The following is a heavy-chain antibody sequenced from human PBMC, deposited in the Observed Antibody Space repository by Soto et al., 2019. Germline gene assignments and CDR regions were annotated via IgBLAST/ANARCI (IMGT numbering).Heavy chain of an antibody. CDR1: GGSISGSY. Sequence: SLPCCVSGGSISGSYWSWIRQSPGKGLEWLGYVYYTGSTNYSPSLRSRVSISVDTSKNEFSLRLSSVTAADTAVYFCARSVAVPGAHIDYWGQGTQVTVSS. V-gene: IGHV4-59*01. CDR3: ARSVAVPGAHIDY. CDR2: VYYTGST. J-gene: IGHJ4*02. D-gene: IGHD6-19*01.